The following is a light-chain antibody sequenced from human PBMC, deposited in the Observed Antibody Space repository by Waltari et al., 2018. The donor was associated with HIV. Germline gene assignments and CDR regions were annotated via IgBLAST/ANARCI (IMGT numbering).Light chain of an antibody. Sequence: SYDLAQPPSVSVSPGQTASITCSGDTLGAPFASWYQQRPGQSPLLIIYQDNRRPSGIPDRFSGSHSGNAATLTISETQAMDEADYFCQAWVSRTAWVIFGGGTKLTVV. CDR2: QDN. CDR1: TLGAPF. V-gene: IGLV3-1*01. J-gene: IGLJ2*01. CDR3: QAWVSRTAWVI.